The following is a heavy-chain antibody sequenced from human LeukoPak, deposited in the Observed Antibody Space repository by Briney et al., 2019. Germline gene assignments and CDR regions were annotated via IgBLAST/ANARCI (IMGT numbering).Heavy chain of an antibody. J-gene: IGHJ5*02. CDR1: GYTFTGYY. CDR2: ISPYSGGT. D-gene: IGHD5-18*01. Sequence: GASVKVSCKASGYTFTGYYMHWVRQAPGQGLEWMGWISPYSGGTDYAQKFQGRVTMTRDTSISTAYMELRRLRSDDTAVYYCARDPPDTAMGGDWFDPWGQGTLVTVSS. CDR3: ARDPPDTAMGGDWFDP. V-gene: IGHV1-2*02.